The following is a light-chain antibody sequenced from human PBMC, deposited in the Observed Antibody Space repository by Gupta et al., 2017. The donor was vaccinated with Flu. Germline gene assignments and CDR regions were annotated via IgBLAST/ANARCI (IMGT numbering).Light chain of an antibody. CDR3: QQENSYPWT. CDR1: QSISRW. V-gene: IGKV1-5*03. Sequence: PSTLSASVRDRVNITCRASQSISRWLAWHQQKPGKAPKFLIYMASSLEPGVPSRFSGSGSGTEFTLTISSLQPDDFASYYCQQENSYPWTFGQGTKVEI. CDR2: MAS. J-gene: IGKJ1*01.